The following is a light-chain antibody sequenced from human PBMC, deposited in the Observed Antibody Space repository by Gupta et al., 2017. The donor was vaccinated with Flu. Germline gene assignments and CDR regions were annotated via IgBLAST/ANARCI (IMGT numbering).Light chain of an antibody. CDR1: KLGDKY. Sequence: SYELTQPPSVSVSPGRTASITCSGDKLGDKYACWYQQKPGQSPVLVIYQDSKRPSGIPERFSGSNSGNTATLTISGTQAMDEADYYCQAWDSSTLNYVFGTGTKVTVL. CDR2: QDS. J-gene: IGLJ1*01. CDR3: QAWDSSTLNYV. V-gene: IGLV3-1*01.